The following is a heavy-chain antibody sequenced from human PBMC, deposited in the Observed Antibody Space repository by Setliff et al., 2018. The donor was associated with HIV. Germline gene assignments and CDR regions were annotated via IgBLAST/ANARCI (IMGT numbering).Heavy chain of an antibody. J-gene: IGHJ5*02. CDR1: GGSISSGDYY. CDR3: ARAVCGGDCYSRLNWFDP. D-gene: IGHD2-21*02. V-gene: IGHV4-31*03. CDR2: IYYSGST. Sequence: SETLSLTCTVSGGSISSGDYYWSWIRQHPGKGREWIGYIYYSGSTYYNPSIKSRVTISVDTSKNQSSLRLSSVPAADTAVYYCARAVCGGDCYSRLNWFDPWGQGTLVTVSS.